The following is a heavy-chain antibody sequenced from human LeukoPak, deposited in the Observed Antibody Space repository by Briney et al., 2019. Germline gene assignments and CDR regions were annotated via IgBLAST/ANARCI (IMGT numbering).Heavy chain of an antibody. CDR3: ARGGSGWPGNAFDI. J-gene: IGHJ3*02. Sequence: GGSLRLSCAASGFTFSNYVIHWVRQAPGKGLEWVAVISYDGSNKYYADSVKGRFTISRANSKNALYLQMNSLRAEDTAVYYCARGGSGWPGNAFDIWGQGTMVTVSS. CDR1: GFTFSNYV. CDR2: ISYDGSNK. D-gene: IGHD6-19*01. V-gene: IGHV3-30*03.